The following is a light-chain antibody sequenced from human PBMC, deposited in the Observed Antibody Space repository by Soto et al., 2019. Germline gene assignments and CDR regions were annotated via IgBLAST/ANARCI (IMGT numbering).Light chain of an antibody. CDR1: QSVSSKY. V-gene: IGKV3-20*01. Sequence: ESVLTQSPGSLSSSPGERATLSCRASQSVSSKYLARYQHKPGQAPRLLIYGAYSRATGIADRFRGSGSGTDFTLTISRLEPEDFAVYYCQHYGSSLSITFGQGTRLEIK. CDR2: GAY. CDR3: QHYGSSLSIT. J-gene: IGKJ5*01.